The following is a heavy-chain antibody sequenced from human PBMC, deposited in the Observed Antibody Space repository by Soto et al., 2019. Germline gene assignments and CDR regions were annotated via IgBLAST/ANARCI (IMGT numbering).Heavy chain of an antibody. Sequence: PSETLSLTCTVSGRPIRSYYWSWIRQPPGKGLEWIGYIYYSGSTNYNPSLKSRVTISVDTSKNQFSLKLSSVTAADTAVYYCARGDYYGSVTFDYWGQGTLVTVSS. CDR2: IYYSGST. CDR1: GRPIRSYY. J-gene: IGHJ4*02. D-gene: IGHD3-10*01. V-gene: IGHV4-59*01. CDR3: ARGDYYGSVTFDY.